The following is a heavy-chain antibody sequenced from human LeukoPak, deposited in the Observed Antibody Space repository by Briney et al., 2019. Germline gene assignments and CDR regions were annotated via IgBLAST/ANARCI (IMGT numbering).Heavy chain of an antibody. Sequence: ASVKVSCKASGGTFSSYAISWVRQAPGQGLEWMGRIIPILGIANYAQKFQGRVTITADKSTGTAYMELSSLRSEDTAVYYCARDGTTDKAFDIWGQGTMVTVSS. CDR1: GGTFSSYA. D-gene: IGHD1-1*01. J-gene: IGHJ3*02. CDR3: ARDGTTDKAFDI. V-gene: IGHV1-69*04. CDR2: IIPILGIA.